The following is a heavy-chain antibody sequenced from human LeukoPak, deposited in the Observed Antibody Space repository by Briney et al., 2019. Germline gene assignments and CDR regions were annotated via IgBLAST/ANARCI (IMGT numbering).Heavy chain of an antibody. CDR1: GFTFSSYA. Sequence: PGGSLRLSCAASGFTFSSYAMSWVRQAPGKGPEWVSAISGSGGSTYYADSVKGRFTISRDNSKNTLYLQMNSLRAEDTAVYYCAKSSAVIVVVPAARSPFDYWGQGTLVTVSS. CDR3: AKSSAVIVVVPAARSPFDY. V-gene: IGHV3-23*01. D-gene: IGHD2-2*01. J-gene: IGHJ4*02. CDR2: ISGSGGST.